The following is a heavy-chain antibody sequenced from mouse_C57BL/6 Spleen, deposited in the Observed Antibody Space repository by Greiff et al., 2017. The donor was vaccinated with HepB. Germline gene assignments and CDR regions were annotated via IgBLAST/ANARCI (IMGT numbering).Heavy chain of an antibody. Sequence: VQGVESGPGLVAPSQRLSITCTVSGFSLTSYGVDWVRQSPGKGLEWLGVIWGVGSTNYNSALKSRLSISKDNSKSQVFLKMNSLQTDDTAMYYCATSYEYDAWFADWGQGTLVTVSA. CDR1: GFSLTSYG. CDR3: ATSYEYDAWFAD. J-gene: IGHJ3*01. CDR2: IWGVGST. V-gene: IGHV2-6*01. D-gene: IGHD2-4*01.